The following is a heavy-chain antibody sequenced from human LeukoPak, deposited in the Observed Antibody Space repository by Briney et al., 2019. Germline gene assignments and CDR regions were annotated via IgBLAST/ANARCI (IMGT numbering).Heavy chain of an antibody. CDR2: ISYDGNNK. Sequence: GRSLRLSCAASGFTFSSYGMHWVRQAPGNGLEWVAAISYDGNNKYYADSVKGRLTISRDNSKNSLHLQMNSLRDEDTAVYYCARIEVDAFDIRGQGTMVTVSS. CDR1: GFTFSSYG. V-gene: IGHV3-30*03. J-gene: IGHJ3*02. CDR3: ARIEVDAFDI.